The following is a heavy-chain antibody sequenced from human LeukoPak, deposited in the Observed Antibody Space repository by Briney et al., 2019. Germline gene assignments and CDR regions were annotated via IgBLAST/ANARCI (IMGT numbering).Heavy chain of an antibody. CDR2: IYYSGST. J-gene: IGHJ4*02. V-gene: IGHV4-59*01. CDR3: ATYSGSPPYYFDY. CDR1: GGSISSYY. Sequence: SETLSLTCTVSGGSISSYYWSWIRQPPGKGLEWIGYIYYSGSTNYNPSLKSRVTISVDTSKNQFSLKLSSVTAAGTAVYYCATYSGSPPYYFDYWGQGTLVTVSS. D-gene: IGHD1-26*01.